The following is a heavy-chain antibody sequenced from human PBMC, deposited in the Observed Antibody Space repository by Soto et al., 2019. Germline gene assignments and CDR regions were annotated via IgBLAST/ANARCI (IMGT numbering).Heavy chain of an antibody. CDR2: ISSSSTTI. V-gene: IGHV3-48*02. D-gene: IGHD2-2*01. CDR3: ARDKYRLLLGNFHY. J-gene: IGHJ4*02. Sequence: EVQLVESGGGLVQPGGSLRLSCATSGFNFSAYNMNWVRQAPGKGLEWVSYISSSSTTIYYADSVKGRFTISRDDAKNSLYLQMNSLRDEDTAVYYCARDKYRLLLGNFHYWGQGTLVTVSS. CDR1: GFNFSAYN.